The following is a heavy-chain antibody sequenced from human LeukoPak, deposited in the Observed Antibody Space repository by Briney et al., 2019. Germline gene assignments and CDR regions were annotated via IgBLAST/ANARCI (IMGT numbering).Heavy chain of an antibody. Sequence: QSGGSLRLSCAASGFTFSRYTMHWVRQAPGKGLEWVAVISYDGTNKFYADSVKGRFTISRDDSKNTLYLQMNSLRDEDTAVYCCARDDRNGLDPWGQGTLVSVSS. V-gene: IGHV3-30-3*01. CDR3: ARDDRNGLDP. D-gene: IGHD1-14*01. CDR2: ISYDGTNK. J-gene: IGHJ5*02. CDR1: GFTFSRYT.